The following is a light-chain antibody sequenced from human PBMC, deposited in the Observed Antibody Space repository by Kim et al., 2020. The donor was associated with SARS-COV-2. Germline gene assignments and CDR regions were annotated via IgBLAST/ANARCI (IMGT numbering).Light chain of an antibody. CDR1: QSVSSP. J-gene: IGKJ4*01. CDR3: QQYNNWPPLT. CDR2: NAA. V-gene: IGKV3-15*01. Sequence: APGETAALSCRASQSVSSPCAWYQQKPARAPRLLIYNAASRAAGIPARCSGSGSGTEFTFTIISLQSEDAAIYYCQQYNNWPPLTFGGGTRVEIK.